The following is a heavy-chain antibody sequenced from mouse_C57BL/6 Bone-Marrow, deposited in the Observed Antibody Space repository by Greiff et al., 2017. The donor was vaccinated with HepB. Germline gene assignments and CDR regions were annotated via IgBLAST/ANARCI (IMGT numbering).Heavy chain of an antibody. J-gene: IGHJ4*01. CDR2: INPSSGYT. CDR1: GYTFTSYW. D-gene: IGHD2-2*01. Sequence: QVQLKQSGAELAKPGASVKLSCKASGYTFTSYWMHWVKQRPGQGLEWIGYINPSSGYTKYNQKFKDKATLTADKSSSTAYMQLSSLTYEDSAVYYCDLWLRRGAMDYWGQGTSVTVSS. V-gene: IGHV1-7*01. CDR3: DLWLRRGAMDY.